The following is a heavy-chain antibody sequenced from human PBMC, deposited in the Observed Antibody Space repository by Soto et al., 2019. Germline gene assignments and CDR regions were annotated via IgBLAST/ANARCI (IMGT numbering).Heavy chain of an antibody. CDR2: MNPNSGNT. CDR3: ATLGYCSGGSCSDAFDI. J-gene: IGHJ3*02. CDR1: GYTFTSYD. D-gene: IGHD2-15*01. Sequence: ASVKVSCKASGYTFTSYDINWVRQATGQGFEWMGWMNPNSGNTGYAQKFQGRVTMTRNTSISTAYMELSSLRSEDTAVYYCATLGYCSGGSCSDAFDIWGQGTMVTVSS. V-gene: IGHV1-8*01.